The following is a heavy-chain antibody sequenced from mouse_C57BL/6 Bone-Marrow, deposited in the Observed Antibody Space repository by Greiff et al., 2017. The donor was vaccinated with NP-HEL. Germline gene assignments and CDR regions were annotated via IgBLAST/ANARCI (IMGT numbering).Heavy chain of an antibody. CDR2: ISSGGSYT. J-gene: IGHJ3*01. Sequence: EVQRVESGGDLVKPGGSLKLSCAASGFTFSSYGMSWVRQTPDKRLEWVATISSGGSYTYYPDSVKGRFTISRDNAKNTLYLQMSSLKSEDTAMYYCARGSRAYWGQGTLVTVSA. V-gene: IGHV5-6*01. CDR3: ARGSRAY. CDR1: GFTFSSYG.